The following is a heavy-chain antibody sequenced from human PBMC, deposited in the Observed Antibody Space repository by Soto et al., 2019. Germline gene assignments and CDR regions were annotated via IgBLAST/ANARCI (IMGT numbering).Heavy chain of an antibody. J-gene: IGHJ3*02. CDR3: ALGARSSTSDDFEI. V-gene: IGHV4-59*02. D-gene: IGHD4-17*01. Sequence: PSETLSLTCSVSGGSVTTYYWTWIRQPPGKGLEWIGFSYHSGSTNYNPSLNSRVTISVDTFRNQFSLTLSSVSAADTAVYYCALGARSSTSDDFEIWGKAKMV. CDR1: GGSVTTYY. CDR2: SYHSGST.